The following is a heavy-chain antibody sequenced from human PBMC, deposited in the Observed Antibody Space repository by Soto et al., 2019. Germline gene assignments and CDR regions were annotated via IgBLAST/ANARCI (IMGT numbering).Heavy chain of an antibody. V-gene: IGHV3-7*03. D-gene: IGHD6-13*01. J-gene: IGHJ4*02. CDR1: GFTFSFYY. CDR3: GRISREAPGGTF. CDR2: INQDGSVQ. Sequence: PGGSLRLSCVASGFTFSFYYMSWARQVPGKGLEWLAKINQDGSVQSYLDSVGGRFTISRDNAKNSVYLEMGSLRPEDTAVYFCGRISREAPGGTFWGQGTRVTVSS.